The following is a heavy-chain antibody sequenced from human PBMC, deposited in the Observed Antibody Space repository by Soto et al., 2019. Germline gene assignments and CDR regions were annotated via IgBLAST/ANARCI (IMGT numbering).Heavy chain of an antibody. D-gene: IGHD2-15*01. CDR1: GYTFTSYG. J-gene: IGHJ4*02. V-gene: IGHV1-18*01. Sequence: AASVEVSCKASGYTFTSYGISWVRQAPGQGLEWMGWISAYNGNTNYAQKLQGRVTMTTDTSTSTAYMELRSLRSDDTAVYYCAVTLPSRVLAAAPIDYSREGTLVT. CDR3: AVTLPSRVLAAAPIDY. CDR2: ISAYNGNT.